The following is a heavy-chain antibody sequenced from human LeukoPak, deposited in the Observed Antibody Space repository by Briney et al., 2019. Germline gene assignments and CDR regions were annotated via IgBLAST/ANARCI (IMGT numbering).Heavy chain of an antibody. J-gene: IGHJ4*02. CDR3: ARQRAYYFDY. Sequence: SETLSLTCTVSGGSISSYYWSWIRQPPGKGLEWIGYIYYSGSTNYNPSLKSRVTISIDTSKNQFSLKLSSVTAADTAVYYCARQRAYYFDYRGQGTLVTVSS. V-gene: IGHV4-59*08. CDR1: GGSISSYY. CDR2: IYYSGST.